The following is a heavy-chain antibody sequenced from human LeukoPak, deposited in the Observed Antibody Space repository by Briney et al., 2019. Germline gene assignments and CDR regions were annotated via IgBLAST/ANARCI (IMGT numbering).Heavy chain of an antibody. V-gene: IGHV1-69*13. D-gene: IGHD3-16*01. J-gene: IGHJ6*02. CDR1: GGTFSSYA. CDR2: IIPIFGTA. Sequence: EASVKVSCKASGGTFSSYAISWVRQAPGQGLEWMGGIIPIFGTANYAQKFQGRVTITADESTSTAYMELSSLRSEGTAVYYCKGGYYGMDVWGQGTTVTVSS. CDR3: KGGYYGMDV.